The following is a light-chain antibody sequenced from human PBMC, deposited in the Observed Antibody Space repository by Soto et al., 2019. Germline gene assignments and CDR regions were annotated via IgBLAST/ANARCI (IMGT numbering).Light chain of an antibody. J-gene: IGKJ5*01. CDR3: QQYGSSPQT. CDR1: QSVSSSY. CDR2: GAS. V-gene: IGKV3-20*01. Sequence: EIVLTQSPGTLSLSPGERATLSCRASQSVSSSYLAWYQQKPGQAPRLLIYGASRRATGLPDRFSGSGSGTEFTLTISRLEPEDFAVYYCQQYGSSPQTFGQGTRLEIK.